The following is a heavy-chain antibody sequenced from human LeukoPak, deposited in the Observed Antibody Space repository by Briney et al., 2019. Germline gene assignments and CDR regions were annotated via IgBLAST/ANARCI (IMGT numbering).Heavy chain of an antibody. J-gene: IGHJ3*02. D-gene: IGHD3-22*01. V-gene: IGHV5-51*01. CDR1: GYSFTSYW. CDR3: ARPSYYDSSGYYLGAFDI. Sequence: GESLKISCKGSGYSFTSYWIGWVRQMPGKGLEWMGIIYPGDSDTRYSPSFQGQVTISADKSISTAYLQWSSLKASDTAMYYCARPSYYDSSGYYLGAFDIWGQGTMVTVSS. CDR2: IYPGDSDT.